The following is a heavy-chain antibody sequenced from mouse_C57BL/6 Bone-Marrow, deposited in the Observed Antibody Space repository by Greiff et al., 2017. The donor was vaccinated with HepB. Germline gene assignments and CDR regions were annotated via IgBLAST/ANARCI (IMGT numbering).Heavy chain of an antibody. D-gene: IGHD2-2*01. CDR3: AIRGYYGYDGDY. CDR1: GYTFTSYW. V-gene: IGHV1-74*04. Sequence: HFQLHHPLSELVKPWASVKVSCKASGYTFTSYWMHWVKQRPGQGLEWIGRIHPSDSDTNYNQKFKGKATLTVDKSSSTAYMQLSSLTSEDSAVYYCAIRGYYGYDGDYWGQGTTLTVSS. J-gene: IGHJ2*01. CDR2: IHPSDSDT.